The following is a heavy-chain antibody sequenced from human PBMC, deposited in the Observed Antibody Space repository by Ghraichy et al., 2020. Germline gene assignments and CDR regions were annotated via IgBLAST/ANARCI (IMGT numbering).Heavy chain of an antibody. J-gene: IGHJ4*02. V-gene: IGHV3-33*06. CDR3: AKAQEPYYNYWTGALDN. Sequence: GGSLRLSCVASGFGLDSYFMHWVRQAPGRGLEWVALIWFDGDKKYYGDSVKVRFTISIDSSNKVVYLQMNSLRGEDTGVYYCAKAQEPYYNYWTGALDNWGQGTQVTVSS. CDR2: IWFDGDKK. CDR1: GFGLDSYF. D-gene: IGHD3-3*01.